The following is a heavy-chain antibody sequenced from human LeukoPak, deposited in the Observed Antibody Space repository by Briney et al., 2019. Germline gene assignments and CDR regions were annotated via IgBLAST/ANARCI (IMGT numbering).Heavy chain of an antibody. CDR3: AREGRVSGYDFDC. CDR2: INSDGSSI. V-gene: IGHV3-74*03. Sequence: GGSLRLSCAASGFTFSSYWVHWVRQAPGKGLVWVSRINSDGSSITYADSVKGRFTISRDNAKNTLYLQMNSLRVGDTAVYYCAREGRVSGYDFDCWGQGTLVTVSS. CDR1: GFTFSSYW. D-gene: IGHD5-12*01. J-gene: IGHJ4*02.